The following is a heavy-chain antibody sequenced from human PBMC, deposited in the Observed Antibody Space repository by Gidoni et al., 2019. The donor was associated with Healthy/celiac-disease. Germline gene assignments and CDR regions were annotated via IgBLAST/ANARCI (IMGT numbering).Heavy chain of an antibody. V-gene: IGHV1-18*01. D-gene: IGHD3-10*01. J-gene: IGHJ6*02. CDR3: ARDWPARWLWFGDPGEDYYYYGMDV. Sequence: QVQLVQSGAEVKKPGASVKVSCKASGYTFTSYGISWVRQAPGQGLEWMGWVSAYNGNTNYAQKLQGRVTMTTDTSTSTAYMELRSLRSDDTAVYYCARDWPARWLWFGDPGEDYYYYGMDVWGQGTTVTVSS. CDR2: VSAYNGNT. CDR1: GYTFTSYG.